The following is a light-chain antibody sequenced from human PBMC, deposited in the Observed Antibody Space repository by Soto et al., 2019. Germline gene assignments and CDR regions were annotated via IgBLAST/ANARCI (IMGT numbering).Light chain of an antibody. CDR3: AAWDDSLSGVV. V-gene: IGLV1-47*01. CDR1: SSNIGSNY. Sequence: QSVLTQPPSASGTPGQRLTISCSGSSSNIGSNYVYWYQQLPGTVPQLLIYRNSERPSGVPDRFSGSKSGTSASLAISGLRSEDEDDYYCAAWDDSLSGVVFGGGTKLTVL. CDR2: RNS. J-gene: IGLJ2*01.